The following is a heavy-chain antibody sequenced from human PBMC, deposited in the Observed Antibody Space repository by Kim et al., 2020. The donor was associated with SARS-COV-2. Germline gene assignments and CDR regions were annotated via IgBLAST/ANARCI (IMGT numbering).Heavy chain of an antibody. CDR1: GGSISNYY. V-gene: IGHV4-4*07. Sequence: SETLSLTCSVSGGSISNYYWSWIRQPAGKGLEWIGRIHGTEGANYNPSLSSRVTVSVDTSRKQFSLKVNSVTAADTAIYYCAREGDSSGYHYWWDFWGQGTRVTVSS. D-gene: IGHD3-22*01. J-gene: IGHJ4*02. CDR2: IHGTEGA. CDR3: AREGDSSGYHYWWDF.